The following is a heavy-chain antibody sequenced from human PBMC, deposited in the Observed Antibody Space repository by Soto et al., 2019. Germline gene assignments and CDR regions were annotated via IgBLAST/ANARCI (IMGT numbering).Heavy chain of an antibody. V-gene: IGHV3-23*01. CDR2: ISGSGGDT. CDR1: GFTFRSDA. CDR3: AKSWAAAADYYFDY. Sequence: EVQVLESGGGLVQPGGSLRLSCAAYGFTFRSDALSWVRQAPGKGLEWVSGISGSGGDTYYADSVKGRFTISRDNSKNTLYLQMNSLRAEDTAVYYCAKSWAAAADYYFDYWGQGTLVTVSS. J-gene: IGHJ4*02. D-gene: IGHD6-13*01.